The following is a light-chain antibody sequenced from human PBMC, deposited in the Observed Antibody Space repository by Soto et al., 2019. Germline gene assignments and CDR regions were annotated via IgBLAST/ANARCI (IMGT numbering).Light chain of an antibody. CDR3: QQYNSYSP. Sequence: DIQMTQSPSTLSASVGDRVTITCRASQSISSWLAWYQQKPGKAPKLLIYDASSLESGVPSSFSGSGSGTEFALTISSLQPDDFATYYCQQYNSYSPFGQGTKLEIK. J-gene: IGKJ2*01. V-gene: IGKV1-5*01. CDR1: QSISSW. CDR2: DAS.